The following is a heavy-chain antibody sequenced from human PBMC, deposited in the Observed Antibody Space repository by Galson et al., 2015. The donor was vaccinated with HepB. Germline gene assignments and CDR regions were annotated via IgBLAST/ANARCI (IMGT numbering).Heavy chain of an antibody. V-gene: IGHV3-11*04. Sequence: SLRLSCAASGFTFSDSYMSWIRQAPGKGLEWFSYISSSGSTIYYADSVKGRFTISRDNAKNSLYLQMNSLRAEDTAVYYCARDRGSGWYVEGYYFDYWGQGTLVTVSS. D-gene: IGHD6-19*01. J-gene: IGHJ4*02. CDR3: ARDRGSGWYVEGYYFDY. CDR1: GFTFSDSY. CDR2: ISSSGSTI.